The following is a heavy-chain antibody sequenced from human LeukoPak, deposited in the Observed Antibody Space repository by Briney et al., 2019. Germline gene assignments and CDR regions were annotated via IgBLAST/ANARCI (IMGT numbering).Heavy chain of an antibody. CDR3: AKRGAEVGATVAPGDY. J-gene: IGHJ4*02. CDR2: IKQDGSEK. Sequence: GGSLRLSCVASGFTFSSHWMSWVRQAPGKGLEWVANIKQDGSEKKYVDSVKGRLTISRDNAKNSLYLQMNSLRAEDTAVYYCAKRGAEVGATVAPGDYWGQGTLVTVSS. D-gene: IGHD1-26*01. V-gene: IGHV3-7*03. CDR1: GFTFSSHW.